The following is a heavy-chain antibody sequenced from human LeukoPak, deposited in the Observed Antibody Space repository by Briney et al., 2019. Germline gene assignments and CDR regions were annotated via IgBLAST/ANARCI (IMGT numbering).Heavy chain of an antibody. V-gene: IGHV3-23*01. CDR1: GFTFSSYA. J-gene: IGHJ6*02. D-gene: IGHD3-10*01. Sequence: GGSLRLSCAASGFTFSSYAMSWVRQAPGKGLEWVSAISGSGGGPYYADSVRGRFTISRDNSKNTLYLQMNSLRAEDTAVYYCAKEYGSGSYRYYYYGMDVWGQGTTVTVSS. CDR3: AKEYGSGSYRYYYYGMDV. CDR2: ISGSGGGP.